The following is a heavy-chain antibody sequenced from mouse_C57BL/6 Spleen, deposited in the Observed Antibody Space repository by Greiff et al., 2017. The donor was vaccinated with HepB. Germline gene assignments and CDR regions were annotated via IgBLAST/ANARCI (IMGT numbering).Heavy chain of an antibody. Sequence: QVQLQQSGPELVKPGASVKISCKASGYTFTDYYINWVKQRPGQGLEWIGWIFPGSGSTYYNEKFKGKATLTVDKSSSTAYMLLSSLTSEDSAVYFCARARSFTTVVTDYAMDYWGQGTSVTVSS. CDR2: IFPGSGST. V-gene: IGHV1-75*01. D-gene: IGHD1-1*01. J-gene: IGHJ4*01. CDR3: ARARSFTTVVTDYAMDY. CDR1: GYTFTDYY.